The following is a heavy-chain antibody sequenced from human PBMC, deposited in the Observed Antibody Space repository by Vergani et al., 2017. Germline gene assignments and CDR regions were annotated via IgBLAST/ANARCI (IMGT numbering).Heavy chain of an antibody. V-gene: IGHV3-23*01. CDR1: GFTFSSYA. CDR3: ARKPKSFDILTGYSYYYYYYGMDV. CDR2: ISGSGGNT. D-gene: IGHD3-9*01. Sequence: EVQLLESGGNLIQPGGSLRLSCGASGFTFSSYAMTWVRLAPGKGLQWVSAISGSGGNTFYTDSVKGRFTISRDNSKNSLYLQMNSLRAEDTAVYYCARKPKSFDILTGYSYYYYYYGMDVWGQGTTVTVSS. J-gene: IGHJ6*02.